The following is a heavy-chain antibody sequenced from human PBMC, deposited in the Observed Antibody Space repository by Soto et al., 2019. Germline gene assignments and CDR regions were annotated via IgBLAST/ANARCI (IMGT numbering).Heavy chain of an antibody. CDR1: RFTFSSFA. CDR3: AKDPNGDYVGTFDS. CDR2: IGGSGIIT. Sequence: GGSLRLSCAASRFTFSSFAMTWVRQAPGKGLEWVSSIGGSGIITYYTDSVKGRFTISRDNSGNTLFLHMNSLRADDTAVYYCAKDPNGDYVGTFDSWGQGTLVTVSS. D-gene: IGHD4-17*01. V-gene: IGHV3-23*01. J-gene: IGHJ4*02.